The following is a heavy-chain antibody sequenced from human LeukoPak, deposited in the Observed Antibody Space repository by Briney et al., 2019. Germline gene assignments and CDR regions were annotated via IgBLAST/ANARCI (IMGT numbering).Heavy chain of an antibody. CDR3: AKEVRCSSTSCYPNRPASDY. CDR2: IRYDGSNK. D-gene: IGHD2-2*01. V-gene: IGHV3-30*02. CDR1: GFTFSSYW. J-gene: IGHJ4*02. Sequence: PGGSLRLSCAASGFTFSSYWMSWVRQAPGKGLEWVAFIRYDGSNKYYADSVKGRFTISRDNSKNTLYLQMNSLRAEDTAVYYCAKEVRCSSTSCYPNRPASDYWGQGTLVTVSS.